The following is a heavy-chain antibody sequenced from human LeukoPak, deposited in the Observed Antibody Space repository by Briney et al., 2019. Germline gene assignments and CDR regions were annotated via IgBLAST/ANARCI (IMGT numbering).Heavy chain of an antibody. J-gene: IGHJ3*02. CDR2: ISSSSSYI. Sequence: GGSLRLSCAASGFTFSSYSMNWVRQAPGKGLEWVSSISSSSSYIYYAGSVKGRFTISRDNAKNSLYLQMNSLRAEDTAVYYCARVSAGRLHDAFDIWGQGTMVTVSS. CDR3: ARVSAGRLHDAFDI. CDR1: GFTFSSYS. V-gene: IGHV3-21*01.